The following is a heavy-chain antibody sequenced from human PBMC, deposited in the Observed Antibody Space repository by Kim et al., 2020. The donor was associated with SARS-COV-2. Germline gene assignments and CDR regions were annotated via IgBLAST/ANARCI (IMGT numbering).Heavy chain of an antibody. J-gene: IGHJ2*01. Sequence: SETLSLTCSVSGGSISSSDYYWGWIRQPPGKGLEWIATSYYSGSIYYNPSLKGRVTISVDTSKKQFSLRLSSVTAADAAVYYCARHLRNWYFDLWGRGTLVTVSS. CDR3: ARHLRNWYFDL. V-gene: IGHV4-39*01. CDR2: SYYSGSI. CDR1: GGSISSSDYY.